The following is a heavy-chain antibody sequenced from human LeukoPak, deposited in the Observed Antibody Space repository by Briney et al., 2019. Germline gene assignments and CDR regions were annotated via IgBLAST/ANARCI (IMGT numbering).Heavy chain of an antibody. CDR3: AREGFCDGDCPGYFDL. V-gene: IGHV3-13*04. CDR1: GFTFSSYD. Sequence: QAGGSLRLSCAASGFTFSSYDMHWVRQTTGKGLEWVSAIDTAGGTYYPDSVRGRFTISRENAKSSFYLQVNSLRAEDTAVYYCAREGFCDGDCPGYFDLWGRGTLITVSS. D-gene: IGHD2-21*02. CDR2: IDTAGGT. J-gene: IGHJ2*01.